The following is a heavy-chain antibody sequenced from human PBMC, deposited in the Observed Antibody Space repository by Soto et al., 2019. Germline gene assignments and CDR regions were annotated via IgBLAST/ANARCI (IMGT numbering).Heavy chain of an antibody. CDR1: GFTFRSFA. J-gene: IGHJ4*02. CDR2: LSDTGDST. Sequence: VQLLESGGDLIQPGGSLRLSCAASGFTFRSFAMSWVRQAPGKGLELISALSDTGDSTFYTDSVRGRVTISRDNSNNPLYLQMGSLRAEDTAIYYCAKDRNPYFCPSPPCYNGGIDSWGQGTLVTVSS. D-gene: IGHD2-2*02. V-gene: IGHV3-23*01. CDR3: AKDRNPYFCPSPPCYNGGIDS.